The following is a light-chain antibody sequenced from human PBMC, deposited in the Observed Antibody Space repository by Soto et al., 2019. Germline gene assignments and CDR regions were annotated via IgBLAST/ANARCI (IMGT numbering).Light chain of an antibody. CDR1: QSVSSSY. CDR2: GAS. V-gene: IGKV3-20*01. Sequence: IVLTQSPAALSLSPGERDTLSCRASQSVSSSYLAWYQQKPGQAPRLLIYGASTRATGIPARFSGSGSGTEFTLTISSLQSEDFAVYYCQQYGTSPGTFGQGTKVDIK. CDR3: QQYGTSPGT. J-gene: IGKJ1*01.